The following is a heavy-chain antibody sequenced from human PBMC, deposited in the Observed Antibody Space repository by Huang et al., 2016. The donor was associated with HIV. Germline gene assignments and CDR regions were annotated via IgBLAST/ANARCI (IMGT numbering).Heavy chain of an antibody. Sequence: EVQLVESGGGLVQPGGSLRLSCAASGFTFSSYWMHCVRQVPGKGLGWVSHIKSDGSSTSYADSVKGRFTISRDNAKNTLYLQMNSLRAEDTAVYYCARGSRQGKYYYGSGTAYWGQGTLVTVSS. CDR3: ARGSRQGKYYYGSGTAY. CDR2: IKSDGSST. D-gene: IGHD3-10*01. V-gene: IGHV3-74*01. J-gene: IGHJ4*02. CDR1: GFTFSSYW.